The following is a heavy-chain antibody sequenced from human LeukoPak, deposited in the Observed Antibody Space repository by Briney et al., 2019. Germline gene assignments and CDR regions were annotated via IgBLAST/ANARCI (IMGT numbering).Heavy chain of an antibody. CDR3: ARVSPRYYDFWSGYFDY. D-gene: IGHD3-3*01. CDR1: GGSFSGYY. J-gene: IGHJ4*02. CDR2: INHSGST. Sequence: PSETLPLTCAVYGGSFSGYYWSWIRQPPGKGLEWIGEINHSGSTNYNPSLKSRVTISVDTSKNQFSLKLSSVTAADTAVYYCARVSPRYYDFWSGYFDYWGQGTLVTVSS. V-gene: IGHV4-34*01.